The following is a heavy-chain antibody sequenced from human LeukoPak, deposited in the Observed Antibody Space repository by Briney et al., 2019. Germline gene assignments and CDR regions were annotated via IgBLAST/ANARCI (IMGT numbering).Heavy chain of an antibody. CDR3: ARVNDFWSGRRYYYYYYMDV. D-gene: IGHD3-3*01. CDR2: IIPIFGTA. J-gene: IGHJ6*03. Sequence: SVKVSCKAAGGTFSSYAISWVRQAPGQGLEWMGGIIPIFGTANYAQKFQGRVTITTDESTSTAYMELSSLRSEDTAVYYCARVNDFWSGRRYYYYYYMDVWGKGTTVTVSS. CDR1: GGTFSSYA. V-gene: IGHV1-69*05.